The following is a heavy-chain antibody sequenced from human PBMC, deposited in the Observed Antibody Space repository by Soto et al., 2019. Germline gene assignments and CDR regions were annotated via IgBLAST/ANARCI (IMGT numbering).Heavy chain of an antibody. Sequence: GGSLRLSCATSGFPFTISWMRWVRQVPGKALEWVSRITSDGSETVYADSVKGRFTISRDNAESTVYLQMNSLRAEDTGVYFCAKDWFHCMDLWGQGTPVTVSS. J-gene: IGHJ4*02. CDR1: GFPFTISW. CDR2: ITSDGSET. D-gene: IGHD2-15*01. V-gene: IGHV3-74*01. CDR3: AKDWFHCMDL.